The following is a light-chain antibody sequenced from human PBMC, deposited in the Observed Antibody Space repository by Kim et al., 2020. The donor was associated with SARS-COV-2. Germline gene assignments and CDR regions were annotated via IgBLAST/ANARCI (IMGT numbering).Light chain of an antibody. Sequence: SASVGDSVTITCRQSQDNRNGLDWYQQKSGKAPKLLIYAASSLQSGVPSRFSGSGSGTDFALTISSLQPEDFATYYCLQDYNYPYTFGQGTKLEI. CDR1: QDNRNG. CDR2: AAS. CDR3: LQDYNYPYT. V-gene: IGKV1-6*01. J-gene: IGKJ2*01.